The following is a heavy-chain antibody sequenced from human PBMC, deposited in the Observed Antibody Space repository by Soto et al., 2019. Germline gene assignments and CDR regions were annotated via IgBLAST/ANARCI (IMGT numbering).Heavy chain of an antibody. Sequence: ASVKVSCKASGGTFSRNTISWVRQAPGQGLEWMGGIMPIFGSANYAQKFQGRVTITADEYTRTVYMELSRLRSEDTAVYYCARQFDSDTSGYYYAYWGQGTLVTVSS. V-gene: IGHV1-69*13. CDR1: GGTFSRNT. CDR2: IMPIFGSA. J-gene: IGHJ4*02. CDR3: ARQFDSDTSGYYYAY. D-gene: IGHD3-22*01.